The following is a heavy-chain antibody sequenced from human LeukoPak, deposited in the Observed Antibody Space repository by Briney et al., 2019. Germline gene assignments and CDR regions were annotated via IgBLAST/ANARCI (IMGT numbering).Heavy chain of an antibody. CDR3: ATLDHEYDCLDY. J-gene: IGHJ4*02. D-gene: IGHD2-21*02. Sequence: GGSLRLSCAASGFTFSSYGMHWVRQAPGKGLEWVAVISYDGSNKYYADSVKGRFTISRDNSKNTLYLQMNSLRAEDTAVYYCATLDHEYDCLDYWGQGTLVTVSS. CDR2: ISYDGSNK. CDR1: GFTFSSYG. V-gene: IGHV3-30*03.